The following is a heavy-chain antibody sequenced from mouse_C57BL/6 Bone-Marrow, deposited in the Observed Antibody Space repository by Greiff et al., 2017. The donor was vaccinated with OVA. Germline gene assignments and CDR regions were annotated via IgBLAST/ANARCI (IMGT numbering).Heavy chain of an antibody. CDR3: ASYYGSRGYYYYAMDY. CDR2: INPNNGGT. J-gene: IGHJ4*01. V-gene: IGHV1-26*01. Sequence: EVQLQQSGPELVKPGASVKISCKASGYTFTDYYMNWVKQSHGKSLEWIGDINPNNGGTSYNQKFKGKATLTVDKSSSTAYMELRSLTSEDSAVYYCASYYGSRGYYYYAMDYWGQGTSVTVSS. D-gene: IGHD1-1*01. CDR1: GYTFTDYY.